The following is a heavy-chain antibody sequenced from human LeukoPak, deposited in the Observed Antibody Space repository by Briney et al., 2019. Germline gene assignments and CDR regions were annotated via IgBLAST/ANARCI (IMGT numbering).Heavy chain of an antibody. V-gene: IGHV3-11*01. CDR3: ARDLPSAGTEVYYYYYGMDV. CDR2: ISSSGSTI. Sequence: GGSLRLSCAASGFTFSDYYMSWIRQAPGKGLEWVSYISSSGSTIYYADSVKGRFTISRDNAKNSLYLQMNSLRAEVTAVYYCARDLPSAGTEVYYYYYGMDVWGQGTTVTVSS. CDR1: GFTFSDYY. D-gene: IGHD6-13*01. J-gene: IGHJ6*02.